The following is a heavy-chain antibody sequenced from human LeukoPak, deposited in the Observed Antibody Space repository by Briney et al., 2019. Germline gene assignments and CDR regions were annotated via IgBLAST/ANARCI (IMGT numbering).Heavy chain of an antibody. CDR2: IYYSGST. CDR3: ARAPYDSGGYYDYYFDY. V-gene: IGHV4-61*05. D-gene: IGHD3-22*01. CDR1: GGSISSSSYY. Sequence: SETLSLTCTVSGGSISSSSYYWGWIRQPPGKGLEWIGYIYYSGSTNYNPSLKSRVTISVDTSKNQFSLKLSSVTAADTAVYYCARAPYDSGGYYDYYFDYWGQGTLVTVSS. J-gene: IGHJ4*02.